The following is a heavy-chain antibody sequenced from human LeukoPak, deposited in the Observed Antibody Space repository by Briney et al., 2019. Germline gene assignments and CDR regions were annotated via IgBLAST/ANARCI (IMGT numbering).Heavy chain of an antibody. D-gene: IGHD2-15*01. J-gene: IGHJ5*02. V-gene: IGHV4-4*07. Sequence: SETLSLTCIVSVGSISGYYWSWIRQPAGKGLEWIGHMDTSGHTNYNSSLMSRVTMSVDTSKNQFSLRLTSVTAADTAVYYCARHWSHSVAQFGRSYWFDPWGQGTLVTVSS. CDR2: MDTSGHT. CDR1: VGSISGYY. CDR3: ARHWSHSVAQFGRSYWFDP.